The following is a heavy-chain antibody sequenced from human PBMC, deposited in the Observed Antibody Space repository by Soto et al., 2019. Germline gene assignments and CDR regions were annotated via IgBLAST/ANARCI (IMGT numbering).Heavy chain of an antibody. D-gene: IGHD3-22*01. CDR2: IKQDGSEK. CDR1: GFTFSSYW. V-gene: IGHV3-7*05. J-gene: IGHJ3*02. Sequence: GGSLRLSCAASGFTFSSYWMSWVRQAPGKGLEWVANIKQDGSEKYYVDSVKGRFTISRDNAKNSLYLQMNSLRAEDTAVYYCARRTSTYYYDSSGWKDAYDIWGQGTMVTVSS. CDR3: ARRTSTYYYDSSGWKDAYDI.